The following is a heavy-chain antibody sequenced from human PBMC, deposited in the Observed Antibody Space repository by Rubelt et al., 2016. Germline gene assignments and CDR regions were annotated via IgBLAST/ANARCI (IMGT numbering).Heavy chain of an antibody. CDR2: IDHSGST. V-gene: IGHV4-34*01. J-gene: IGHJ4*02. Sequence: QVHLQQWGAGLLKPSETLSLTCAVYGGSFSGDYWTYIRQPPGTGLEWIGEIDHSGSTNYNPSLKSRLTMSVDTSKNQFSLKLSSVTAADTAVYYCARHRVMADYGGQGTLVTVSS. CDR3: ARHRVMADY. D-gene: IGHD2-21*01. CDR1: GGSFSGDY.